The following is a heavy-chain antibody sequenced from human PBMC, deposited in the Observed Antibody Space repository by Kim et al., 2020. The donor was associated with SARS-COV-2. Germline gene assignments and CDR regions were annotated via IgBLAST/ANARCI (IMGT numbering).Heavy chain of an antibody. J-gene: IGHJ5*02. V-gene: IGHV1-2*02. Sequence: KFQGRVTMTRDTSISTAYMELSRLRSDDTAVYYCARAGGNYGSGSICFDPWGQGTLVTVSS. CDR3: ARAGGNYGSGSICFDP. D-gene: IGHD3-10*01.